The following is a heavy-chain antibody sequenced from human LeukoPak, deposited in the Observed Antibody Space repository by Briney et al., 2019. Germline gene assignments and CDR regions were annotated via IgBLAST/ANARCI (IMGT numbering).Heavy chain of an antibody. V-gene: IGHV3-30*09. CDR1: GCTFSSYA. CDR2: ISYEGSNK. D-gene: IGHD3-10*01. Sequence: PGRALRLSCAASGCTFSSYAMHGVRQAAGKGLDGVAVISYEGSNKYYADSVKGGFAISMDNSKKTLDVQMKSLRAEDPAVYYCARDLSFGYYGSGSYYYYWGQGTLVTVSS. CDR3: ARDLSFGYYGSGSYYYY. J-gene: IGHJ4*02.